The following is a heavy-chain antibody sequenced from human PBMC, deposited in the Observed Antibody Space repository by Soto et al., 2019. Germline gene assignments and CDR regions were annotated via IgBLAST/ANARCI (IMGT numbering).Heavy chain of an antibody. J-gene: IGHJ6*02. Sequence: PSETLSLTCTVSGGSISSYYWSWIRQPPGKGLEWIGYIYYSGSTNYNPSLKSRVTISVDTSKNQFSLKLSSVTAADTAVYYCARGGRSIAAAGYYYYYGMDVWGQGTTVTVSS. V-gene: IGHV4-59*12. CDR1: GGSISSYY. CDR3: ARGGRSIAAAGYYYYYGMDV. D-gene: IGHD6-13*01. CDR2: IYYSGST.